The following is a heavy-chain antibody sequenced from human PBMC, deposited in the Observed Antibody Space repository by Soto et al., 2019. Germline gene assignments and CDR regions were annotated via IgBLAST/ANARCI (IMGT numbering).Heavy chain of an antibody. J-gene: IGHJ4*02. CDR3: ARDDKYAANGLDN. D-gene: IGHD6-25*01. CDR1: GFTFSDYG. Sequence: PGGSLRLSCVAAGFTFSDYGMHWVRQAPDKGLEWVAVIENDGSGGHHAESVKGRLTISRDNSRNTLYLQMDSLRVDDTAVYYCARDDKYAANGLDNWGQGTRVTVSS. V-gene: IGHV3-33*01. CDR2: IENDGSGG.